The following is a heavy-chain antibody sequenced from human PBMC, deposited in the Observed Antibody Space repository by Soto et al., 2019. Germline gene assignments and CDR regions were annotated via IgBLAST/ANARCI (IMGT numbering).Heavy chain of an antibody. CDR1: GFTFSSCA. CDR3: AKDRSLTPLRGYAFDI. Sequence: HPGGSLRLSCAASGFTFSSCAMSWVRQAPGKGLEWVSAISGSGGSTYYADSVKGRFTISRDNSKNTLYLQMNSLRAEDTAVYYCAKDRSLTPLRGYAFDIWGQGTMVTVSS. CDR2: ISGSGGST. J-gene: IGHJ3*02. V-gene: IGHV3-23*01. D-gene: IGHD4-17*01.